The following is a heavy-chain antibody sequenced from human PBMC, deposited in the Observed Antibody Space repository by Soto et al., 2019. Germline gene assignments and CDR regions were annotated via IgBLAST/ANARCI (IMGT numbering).Heavy chain of an antibody. V-gene: IGHV1-8*01. CDR2: MNPNSGNA. CDR1: GYTFTSYN. Sequence: WASVKVSCKASGYTFTSYNVNWVRQATGQGLEWLGWMNPNSGNAGYAQNFQGRVTLTRNPSIGTAYMEMTSLRSDDTAVYYCARASSGYGFDALDIWGQGTMGT. D-gene: IGHD5-12*01. CDR3: ARASSGYGFDALDI. J-gene: IGHJ3*02.